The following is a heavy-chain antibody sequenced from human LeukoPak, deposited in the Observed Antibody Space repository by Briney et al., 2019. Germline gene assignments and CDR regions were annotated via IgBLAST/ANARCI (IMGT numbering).Heavy chain of an antibody. CDR3: ARGSMAAAGTLDS. Sequence: GASVKVSCKASGYTFTSYGISWVRQAPGQGLEWMGWINTNTGNPTSAQGFTGRFVFSLDTSVSTAYLQISRLKPEDTAVYFCARGSMAAAGTLDSWGQGTLVTVSS. CDR2: INTNTGNP. CDR1: GYTFTSYG. J-gene: IGHJ4*02. V-gene: IGHV7-4-1*02. D-gene: IGHD6-13*01.